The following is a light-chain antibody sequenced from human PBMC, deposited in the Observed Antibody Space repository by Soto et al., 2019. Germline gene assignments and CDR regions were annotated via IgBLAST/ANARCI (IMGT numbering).Light chain of an antibody. J-gene: IGKJ1*01. CDR1: QGISNY. Sequence: DIQMTQSPSSLSASVRDRVTITCRASQGISNYLAWYQQKPGKVPKLLIYAASTLQSGVPSRFSSSGSGTDFTVTISILQPKDVATYYWQKYDSAPWTCGQGTMVEIK. V-gene: IGKV1-27*01. CDR2: AAS. CDR3: QKYDSAPWT.